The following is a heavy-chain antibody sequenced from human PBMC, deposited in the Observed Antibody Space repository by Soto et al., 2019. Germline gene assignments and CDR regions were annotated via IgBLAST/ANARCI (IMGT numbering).Heavy chain of an antibody. CDR2: FYYTGSI. V-gene: IGHV4-61*01. J-gene: IGHJ4*02. D-gene: IGHD3-22*01. CDR1: GGSVSSGNYY. CDR3: ARSMFYSDGINYSPFEY. Sequence: QVQLQESGPGLVKPSETLSLTCTVSGGSVSSGNYYWSWIRQPPGKGLEWIGYFYYTGSIKYNPSPSSRVTIFIDAAKNQFSLRLSSVTAADTAVYYCARSMFYSDGINYSPFEYWGQGTLVTASS.